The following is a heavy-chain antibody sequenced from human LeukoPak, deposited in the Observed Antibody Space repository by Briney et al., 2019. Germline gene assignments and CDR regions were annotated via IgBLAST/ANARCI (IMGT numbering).Heavy chain of an antibody. V-gene: IGHV3-48*03. CDR1: GFTFSSYE. J-gene: IGHJ4*02. CDR3: ARGRAADQLLWYFDY. CDR2: ISSSGSTK. D-gene: IGHD2-2*01. Sequence: GGSLRLSCAASGFTFSSYEMNRVRQAPGKGLEWVSSISSSGSTKYYADSVKGRFTISRDNAKNSLYLQMNSLRADDTAVYYCARGRAADQLLWYFDYWGQGTLVTVSS.